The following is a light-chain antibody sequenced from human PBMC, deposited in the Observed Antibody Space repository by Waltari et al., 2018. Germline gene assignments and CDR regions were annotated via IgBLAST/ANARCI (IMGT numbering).Light chain of an antibody. CDR3: SSRELSGHVV. CDR1: ILRTYY. J-gene: IGLJ2*01. V-gene: IGLV3-19*01. Sequence: SSDLTQDPDVSVALGQTVRTTCQGDILRTYYGNWCRQKPGQAPELVIYVKNNRPSGIPDRFSASSSENTASLIIAGAQAEDEADYYCSSRELSGHVVLGGGTRLTVL. CDR2: VKN.